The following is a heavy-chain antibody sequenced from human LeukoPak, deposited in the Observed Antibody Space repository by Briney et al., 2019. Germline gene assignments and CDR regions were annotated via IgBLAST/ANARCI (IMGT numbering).Heavy chain of an antibody. Sequence: PGGSLRLSCAASGFTFSSYSMNWVRQAPGKGLEWVSYISSSGSTIYYADSVKGRFTISRDNSKNTLYLQMNSLRAEDTAVYYCANLVGATGGDYWGQGTPVTVSS. CDR2: ISSSGSTI. CDR3: ANLVGATGGDY. V-gene: IGHV3-48*01. CDR1: GFTFSSYS. D-gene: IGHD1-26*01. J-gene: IGHJ4*02.